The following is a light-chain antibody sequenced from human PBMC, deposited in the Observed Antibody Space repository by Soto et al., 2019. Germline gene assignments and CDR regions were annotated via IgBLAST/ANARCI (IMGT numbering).Light chain of an antibody. J-gene: IGLJ2*01. V-gene: IGLV2-8*01. Sequence: QSALTQPPSAAGSPGQSVPISCTGASSDVGGYNFVSWYQQHPGKAPKLMIYDVTKRPSGVPDRFSSSKSGNTASLTVSGLQADDEDDYYCSSYAGSSVPVAFGGGTKLTVL. CDR3: SSYAGSSVPVA. CDR2: DVT. CDR1: SSDVGGYNF.